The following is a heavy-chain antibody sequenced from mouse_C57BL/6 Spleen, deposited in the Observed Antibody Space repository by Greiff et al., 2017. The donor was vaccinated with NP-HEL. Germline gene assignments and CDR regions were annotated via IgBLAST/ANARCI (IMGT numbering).Heavy chain of an antibody. J-gene: IGHJ3*01. CDR3: ARRGTGTGFAY. Sequence: QVQLKQSGAELVKPGASVKMSCKASGYTFTSYWITWVKQRPGQGLEWIGDIYPGSGSTNYNEKFKSKATLTVDTSSSTAYMQLSSLTSEDSAVYYCARRGTGTGFAYWGQGTLVTVSA. D-gene: IGHD4-1*01. CDR2: IYPGSGST. V-gene: IGHV1-55*01. CDR1: GYTFTSYW.